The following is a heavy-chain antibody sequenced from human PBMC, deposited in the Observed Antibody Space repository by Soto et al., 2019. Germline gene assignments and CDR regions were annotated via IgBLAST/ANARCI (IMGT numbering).Heavy chain of an antibody. D-gene: IGHD6-19*01. CDR1: GYTFATYD. CDR3: AKRKEQSGPYYLDY. J-gene: IGHJ4*02. V-gene: IGHV1-8*01. CDR2: MNPNTGNT. Sequence: QVQLVQSGAEVKKPGASVKVSCKASGYTFATYDFAWVRQATGQGLEWMGWMNPNTGNTGYAQAFRGRVTMTRNTSITTAYMELSSLRSEETAVYFCAKRKEQSGPYYLDYWGQGTLVTVSS.